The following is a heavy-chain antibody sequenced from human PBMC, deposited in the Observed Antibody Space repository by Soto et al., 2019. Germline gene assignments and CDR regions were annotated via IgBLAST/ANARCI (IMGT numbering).Heavy chain of an antibody. D-gene: IGHD3-10*01. V-gene: IGHV3-33*01. CDR3: ARDPYGSGSYYNVPFDY. J-gene: IGHJ4*02. CDR2: IWYDGSNK. Sequence: GGSLRLSCAASGFTFSSYGMHWVRQAPGKGLEWVAVIWYDGSNKYYADSVKGRFTISRDNSKNTLYLQMNSLRAEDTAVYYCARDPYGSGSYYNVPFDYWGQGTLVTVSS. CDR1: GFTFSSYG.